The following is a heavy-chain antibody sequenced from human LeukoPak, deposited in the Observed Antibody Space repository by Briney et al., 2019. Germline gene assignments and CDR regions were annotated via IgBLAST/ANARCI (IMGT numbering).Heavy chain of an antibody. CDR2: IYYSGST. V-gene: IGHV4-39*01. CDR3: ARHTGDYLGLTRFDP. J-gene: IGHJ5*02. Sequence: SETLSLTCTVSGGSISSSRYYWGGIRQPPGKGLEWNGSIYYSGSTYYNPSHKSRVTISVDTSKNQFSLKLSSVTAADTAVYYCARHTGDYLGLTRFDPWGQGTLVTVSS. D-gene: IGHD4-17*01. CDR1: GGSISSSRYY.